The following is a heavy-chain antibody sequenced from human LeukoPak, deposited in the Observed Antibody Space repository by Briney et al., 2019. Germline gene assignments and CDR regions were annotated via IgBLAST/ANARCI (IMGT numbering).Heavy chain of an antibody. Sequence: PSEALSLICTVSGGSINSYYWSWIRQPPGKGLEWIGYIYYTGSTNYNPSLKSRVTISVDTSKKQFSLKLSSVTAADTAVYYCARGGDTLTGYYRFDYWGQGTLVTVSS. CDR3: ARGGDTLTGYYRFDY. CDR1: GGSINSYY. D-gene: IGHD3-9*01. CDR2: IYYTGST. V-gene: IGHV4-59*08. J-gene: IGHJ4*02.